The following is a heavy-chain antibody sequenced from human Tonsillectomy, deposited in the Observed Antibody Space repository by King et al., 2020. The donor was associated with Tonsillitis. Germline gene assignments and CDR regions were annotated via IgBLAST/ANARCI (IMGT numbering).Heavy chain of an antibody. Sequence: VQLVESGGGLVKPGGSLRLSCAASGFTFSNAWMSWVRQAPGKGLEWVGRIKSKTDGGTTDYAAPVKGRFTISRDDSKNTLYLQMNSLKTEDTAVYYCTTSHYYISSGYYDYSYGMDVWGHGTTFTVSS. J-gene: IGHJ6*02. CDR3: TTSHYYISSGYYDYSYGMDV. D-gene: IGHD3-22*01. CDR2: IKSKTDGGTT. CDR1: GFTFSNAW. V-gene: IGHV3-15*01.